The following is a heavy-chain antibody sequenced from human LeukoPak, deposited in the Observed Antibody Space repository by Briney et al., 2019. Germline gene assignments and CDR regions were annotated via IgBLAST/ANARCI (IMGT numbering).Heavy chain of an antibody. V-gene: IGHV4-39*01. Sequence: SETLSLTCSVSGDSITGYYWGWIRQPPGKGLEWIGNIYYTGNTYYNSSLKSRVTISLDTSKNQFSLKLSSVTAADTAVYYCARHVRVGSGWYRGYWFDPWGQGTLVTVSS. CDR3: ARHVRVGSGWYRGYWFDP. J-gene: IGHJ5*02. CDR2: IYYTGNT. CDR1: GDSITGYY. D-gene: IGHD6-19*01.